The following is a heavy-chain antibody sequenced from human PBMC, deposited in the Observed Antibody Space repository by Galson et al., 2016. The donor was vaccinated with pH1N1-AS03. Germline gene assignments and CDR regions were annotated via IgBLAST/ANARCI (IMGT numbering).Heavy chain of an antibody. V-gene: IGHV3-30*03. Sequence: SLRLSCAASGFTFSNYGMHWVRQAPGKGLEWVAVVSYDGVNQYYTDSVQGRFTISRDNSKNTVYLQFNSLRVEDTALYYCARDQGNFLGSLDSWGQGTLVTVSS. J-gene: IGHJ4*02. CDR1: GFTFSNYG. CDR2: VSYDGVNQ. CDR3: ARDQGNFLGSLDS. D-gene: IGHD2/OR15-2a*01.